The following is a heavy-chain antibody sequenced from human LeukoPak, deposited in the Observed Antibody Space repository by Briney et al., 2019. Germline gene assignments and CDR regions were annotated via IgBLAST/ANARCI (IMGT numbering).Heavy chain of an antibody. CDR3: ARASSSSWANWFDP. CDR2: INAGNGNT. Sequence: ASVKVSRKASGYTFTSYAMHWVRQAPGQRLEWMGWINAGNGNTKYSQKFQGRVTITRDTSASTAYMELSSLRSEDTAVYYCARASSSSWANWFDPWGQGTLVTVSS. D-gene: IGHD6-13*01. V-gene: IGHV1-3*01. CDR1: GYTFTSYA. J-gene: IGHJ5*02.